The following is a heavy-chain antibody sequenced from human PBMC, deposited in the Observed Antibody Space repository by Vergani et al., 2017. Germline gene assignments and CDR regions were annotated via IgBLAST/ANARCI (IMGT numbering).Heavy chain of an antibody. CDR1: GYTFTAYY. V-gene: IGHV1-46*03. CDR3: AREPPLTGFFDY. CDR2: ISPDGFST. J-gene: IGHJ4*02. D-gene: IGHD3-9*01. Sequence: QVQLVQSGAEVGKPGASVKISCKASGYTFTAYYIHWVRQAPEQGLEWVGVISPDGFSTFYAQKFQGRVTITRDTSTSTVYVEVTSLRSDDTAVYYCAREPPLTGFFDYWGQGTLVTVS.